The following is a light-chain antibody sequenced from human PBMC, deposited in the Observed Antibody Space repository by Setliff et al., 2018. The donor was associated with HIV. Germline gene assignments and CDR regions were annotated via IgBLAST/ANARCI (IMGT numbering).Light chain of an antibody. J-gene: IGLJ1*01. CDR3: ASWDDSLSGRV. CDR2: KNN. Sequence: QSVLTQPPSASGTPGQRVTISCSGSSSNIGTRDVYWYQQLPGTAPKLLINKNNQRPSGVPDRFSAPKSGTSASLAISGLRSEDEADYYCASWDDSLSGRVFGTGTKVTVL. CDR1: SSNIGTRD. V-gene: IGLV1-47*01.